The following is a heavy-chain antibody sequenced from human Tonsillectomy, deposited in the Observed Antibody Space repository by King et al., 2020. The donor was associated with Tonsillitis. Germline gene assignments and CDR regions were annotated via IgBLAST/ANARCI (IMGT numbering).Heavy chain of an antibody. J-gene: IGHJ1*01. CDR3: ARDHGRDWPGDFQH. CDR1: GFTFSDYT. CDR2: ITYDGSNK. V-gene: IGHV3-30-3*01. D-gene: IGHD3/OR15-3a*01. Sequence: VQLVESGGGVVQPGRSLRLSCAASGFTFSDYTMHWVRQAPGKGLEWVAFITYDGSNKYYADSVKGRFTISRDNSKNTLFLQMNNVRPEDTAVFYCARDHGRDWPGDFQHWGQGTLLTVSS.